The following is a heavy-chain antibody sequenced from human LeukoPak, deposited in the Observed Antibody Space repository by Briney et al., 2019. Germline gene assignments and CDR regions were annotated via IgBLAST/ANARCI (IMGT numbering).Heavy chain of an antibody. J-gene: IGHJ4*02. Sequence: GGSLRLSCAASGFTFSDYYMSWIRQAPGKGLEWVSYISSSGSTIYYADSVKGRFTISRDNAKNSLYLQMNSLRAEDTAVYYCARDLGRRPAAIREGFFDYWGQGTLVTVSS. V-gene: IGHV3-11*04. CDR1: GFTFSDYY. CDR3: ARDLGRRPAAIREGFFDY. D-gene: IGHD2-2*02. CDR2: ISSSGSTI.